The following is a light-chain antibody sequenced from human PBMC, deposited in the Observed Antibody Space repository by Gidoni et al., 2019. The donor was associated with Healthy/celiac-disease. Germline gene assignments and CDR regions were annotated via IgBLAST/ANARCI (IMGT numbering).Light chain of an antibody. J-gene: IGLJ2*01. Sequence: SSQLTQPPSVSVSPGQTARITCSGDAFPKQYAYWYQQKPGQAPVLVIYKDSERPSGIPERFSGSSSGTTVTLTISGVQEEDEADYYCQSADSSGNYVVFGGGTKLTVL. CDR3: QSADSSGNYVV. CDR2: KDS. V-gene: IGLV3-25*03. CDR1: AFPKQY.